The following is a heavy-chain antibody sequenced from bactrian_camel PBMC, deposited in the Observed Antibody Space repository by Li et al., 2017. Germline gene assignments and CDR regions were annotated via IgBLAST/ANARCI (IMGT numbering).Heavy chain of an antibody. J-gene: IGHJ4*01. CDR1: GYTFTSYR. V-gene: IGHV3S1*01. Sequence: HVQLVESGGGLVQPGESLRLSRLHSGYTFTSYRMYWVRQSPGKGLEWVSAIRSNSATLYPDSVKGRFAISQDNAKNTVYLQMHSLKPEDTAVYYCAARLLDHSFSQNHPSCRGGDEFNYWGQGTQVTVS. CDR2: IRSNSAT. CDR3: AARLLDHSFSQNHPSCRGGDEFNY. D-gene: IGHD1*01.